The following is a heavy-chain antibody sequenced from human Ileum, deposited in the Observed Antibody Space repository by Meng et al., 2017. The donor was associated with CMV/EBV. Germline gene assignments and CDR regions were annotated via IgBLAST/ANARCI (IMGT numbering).Heavy chain of an antibody. V-gene: IGHV4-34*01. D-gene: IGHD2-2*02. CDR1: GDY. J-gene: IGHJ5*02. CDR2: INHSGST. Sequence: GDYWSWIRQPPGKGLEWIEEINHSGSTNYNPSLKSRVTISVDTSKNQFSLKLSSVTAADTAVYYCARGSFRGYCSSTSCYTGSWFDPWGQGTLVTVSS. CDR3: ARGSFRGYCSSTSCYTGSWFDP.